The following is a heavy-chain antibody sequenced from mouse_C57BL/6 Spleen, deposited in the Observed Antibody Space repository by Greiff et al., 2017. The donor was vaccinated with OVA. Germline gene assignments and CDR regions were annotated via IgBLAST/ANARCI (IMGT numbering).Heavy chain of an antibody. J-gene: IGHJ3*01. Sequence: EVQRVESGGGLVQPGGSLSLSCAASGFTFTDYYMSWVRQPPGKALEWLGFIRNKANGYTTEYSASVKGRFTISRDNSQSILYLQMNALRAEDSATYYCASLDYYGSSGLAYWGQGTLVTVSA. CDR1: GFTFTDYY. CDR3: ASLDYYGSSGLAY. V-gene: IGHV7-3*01. D-gene: IGHD1-1*01. CDR2: IRNKANGYTT.